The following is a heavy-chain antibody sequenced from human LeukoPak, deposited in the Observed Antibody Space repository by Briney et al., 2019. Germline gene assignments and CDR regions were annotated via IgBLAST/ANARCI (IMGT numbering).Heavy chain of an antibody. CDR1: GDSISSYF. Sequence: SETLSLTCTVSGDSISSYFWSWIRQPAGKGLEWIGRIYSSGTAYYNPSLKSRVTMSLDTSKNQFSLKLSSVTAADTAVYYCAREPGANGFDAWGQGTLVTVSA. D-gene: IGHD4/OR15-4a*01. J-gene: IGHJ5*02. CDR3: AREPGANGFDA. V-gene: IGHV4-4*07. CDR2: IYSSGTA.